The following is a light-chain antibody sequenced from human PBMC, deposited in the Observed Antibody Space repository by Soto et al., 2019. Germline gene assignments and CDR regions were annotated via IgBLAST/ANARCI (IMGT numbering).Light chain of an antibody. V-gene: IGKV1-5*03. CDR3: QQYNTFPST. CDR1: QSMSDW. Sequence: DIRMTQSRSTLSAYVGDRVTIACRASQSMSDWLAWYQQKPGKAPKLLIYKASNLESGVPSRFSGTGSGTEFTLTISSLQPDDFATYYCQQYNTFPSTFGQGTKLEIK. J-gene: IGKJ2*01. CDR2: KAS.